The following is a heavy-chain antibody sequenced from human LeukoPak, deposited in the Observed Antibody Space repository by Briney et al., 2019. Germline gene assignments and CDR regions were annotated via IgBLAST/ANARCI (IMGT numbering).Heavy chain of an antibody. Sequence: SETLSLTCTVSGGSISSYYRSWIRQPAGKGLEWIGRIYTSGSTNYNPSLKSRVTISVDTSKNQFSLKLSSVTAADTAVYYCAREGDDYGDDNWFDPWGQGTLVTVSS. CDR2: IYTSGST. CDR3: AREGDDYGDDNWFDP. J-gene: IGHJ5*02. CDR1: GGSISSYY. V-gene: IGHV4-4*07. D-gene: IGHD4-17*01.